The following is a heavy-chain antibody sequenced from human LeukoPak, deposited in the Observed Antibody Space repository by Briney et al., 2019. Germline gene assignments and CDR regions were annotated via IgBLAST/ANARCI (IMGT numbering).Heavy chain of an antibody. J-gene: IGHJ4*02. Sequence: SQTLSLTCTVSGGSISSGSYYWSWIRQPAGKGLEWIGRIYTSGSTNYNPSLKSRVTISVDTSKNQFSLKLSSVTAADTAVYYCARVDGYSYGYWAFDYWGQGTLVTVPS. CDR3: ARVDGYSYGYWAFDY. D-gene: IGHD5-18*01. V-gene: IGHV4-61*02. CDR2: IYTSGST. CDR1: GGSISSGSYY.